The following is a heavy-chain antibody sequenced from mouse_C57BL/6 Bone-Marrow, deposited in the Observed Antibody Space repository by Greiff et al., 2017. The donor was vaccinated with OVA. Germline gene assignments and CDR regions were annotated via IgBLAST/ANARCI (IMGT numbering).Heavy chain of an antibody. CDR3: ITTVVATDGYFDV. J-gene: IGHJ1*03. CDR1: GYTFTSYW. Sequence: QVQLQQPGAELVKPGASVKLSCKASGYTFTSYWMHWVKQRPGRGLAWIGRIDTNGGGTKYHEKFKSKAKLTVDKPSSNADMQHSSLTSEDSAVYEVITTVVATDGYFDVWGTGTTVTVSS. D-gene: IGHD1-1*01. V-gene: IGHV1-72*01. CDR2: IDTNGGGT.